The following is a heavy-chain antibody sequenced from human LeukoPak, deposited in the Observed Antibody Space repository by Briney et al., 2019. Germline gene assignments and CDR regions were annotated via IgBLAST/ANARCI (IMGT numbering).Heavy chain of an antibody. CDR1: GNTFTSFH. CDR2: IKVYGDTT. Sequence: GASVKVSCKASGNTFTSFHIHWVRQAPGQGLEYMGIIKVYGDTTIYAQRFQGRITMTRDTSTSTVYMELSSLNSEDTAVYYCASESPSTFYFDYWGQGTLVTVSS. CDR3: ASESPSTFYFDY. V-gene: IGHV1-46*01. J-gene: IGHJ4*02. D-gene: IGHD1-1*01.